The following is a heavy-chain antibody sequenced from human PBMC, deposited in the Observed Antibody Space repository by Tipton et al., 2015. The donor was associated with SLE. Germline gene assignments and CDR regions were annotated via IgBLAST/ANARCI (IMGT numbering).Heavy chain of an antibody. V-gene: IGHV3-9*01. J-gene: IGHJ4*02. CDR3: AKDIGNSGYLFDY. Sequence: QLVQSGGDLVQPGRSLRLSCAASGFTFDDYAMHWVRQAPGRGLEWVSGINWNSDNRGYADSVKGRFTISRDNAKNSLYLQINSLRPEDTALYYCAKDIGNSGYLFDYWGQGALVTVSS. CDR2: INWNSDNR. CDR1: GFTFDDYA. D-gene: IGHD5-12*01.